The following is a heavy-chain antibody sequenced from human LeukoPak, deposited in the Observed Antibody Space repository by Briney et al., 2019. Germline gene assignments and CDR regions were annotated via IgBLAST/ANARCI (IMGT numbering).Heavy chain of an antibody. J-gene: IGHJ6*03. Sequence: SVKVSCKASGGTFSSYAISWVRQAPGQGLEWMGGIIPIFGTANYAQKFQGRVTITADESTSTAYMELSSLRSEDTAVYYCASGYCSGGSCYGGPLYMDVWGKGTTVTISS. CDR1: GGTFSSYA. D-gene: IGHD2-15*01. CDR2: IIPIFGTA. CDR3: ASGYCSGGSCYGGPLYMDV. V-gene: IGHV1-69*13.